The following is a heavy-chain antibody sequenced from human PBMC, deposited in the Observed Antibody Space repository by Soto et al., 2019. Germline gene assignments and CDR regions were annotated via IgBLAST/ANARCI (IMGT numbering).Heavy chain of an antibody. CDR2: INHSGST. J-gene: IGHJ5*02. Sequence: SETLSLTCAVYGGSFSGYYWSWIRQPPGKGLEWIGEINHSGSTNYNPSLKSRVTISVDTSKNQFSLKLSSVTAADTAVYYCARGRVVTAIVGRKPFDPWGQGTLVTVS. CDR1: GGSFSGYY. D-gene: IGHD2-21*02. CDR3: ARGRVVTAIVGRKPFDP. V-gene: IGHV4-34*01.